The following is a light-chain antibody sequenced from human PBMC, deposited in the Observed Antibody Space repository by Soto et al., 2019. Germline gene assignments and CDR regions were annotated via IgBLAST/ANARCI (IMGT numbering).Light chain of an antibody. V-gene: IGKV4-1*01. J-gene: IGKJ4*01. Sequence: DIVMTQSPDSLTVSLGERATINCKSSQSVLSSSNNKNYLACYQQKPGQPPNLLIHWASTRESGVTDRFSGSGSETDFTLTISSLQAEDVAVYYCQQYYSIPLTFGGGTKVEIK. CDR2: WAS. CDR3: QQYYSIPLT. CDR1: QSVLSSSNNKNY.